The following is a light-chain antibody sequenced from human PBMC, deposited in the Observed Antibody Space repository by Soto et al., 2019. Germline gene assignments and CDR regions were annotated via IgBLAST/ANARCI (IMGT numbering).Light chain of an antibody. Sequence: QAVVTQPPSVSGAPGQRVTISCTGSSSNIGAGYDVHWYQQLPGTAPKLLIYGNNNRPSGVPDRFSGSKSGTSASLAITGIQAEDEADYYCQSYDSSLSALFGGGTKLTVL. CDR1: SSNIGAGYD. V-gene: IGLV1-40*01. CDR3: QSYDSSLSAL. J-gene: IGLJ2*01. CDR2: GNN.